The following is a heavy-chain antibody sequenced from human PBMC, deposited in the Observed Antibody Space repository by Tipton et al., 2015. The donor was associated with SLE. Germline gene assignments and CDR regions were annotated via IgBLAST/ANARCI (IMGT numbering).Heavy chain of an antibody. J-gene: IGHJ3*01. CDR3: AKEGWGGDV. V-gene: IGHV3-30*18. Sequence: SLRLSCTASGFSFSSNDMHWVRQAPGKGLEWVAVICNDGSDKFYADSVKGRFTISRGNSMNTLFLHMNSLRAADTAVYYCAKEGWGGDV. D-gene: IGHD1-26*01. CDR1: GFSFSSND. CDR2: ICNDGSDK.